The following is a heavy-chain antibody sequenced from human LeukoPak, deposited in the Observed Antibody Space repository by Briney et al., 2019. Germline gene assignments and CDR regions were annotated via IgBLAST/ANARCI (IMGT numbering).Heavy chain of an antibody. J-gene: IGHJ4*02. D-gene: IGHD2/OR15-2a*01. Sequence: GGSLRLSCGASGFSFSSYWMTWVRQAPGQGLEWVASIKEDGRGKYHVDSVKGRFTISRDNAKNSLYLDMNSLAVADTALYYCARVIGATVSPRSALDYWGQGTLVTVSS. CDR1: GFSFSSYW. CDR3: ARVIGATVSPRSALDY. CDR2: IKEDGRGK. V-gene: IGHV3-7*01.